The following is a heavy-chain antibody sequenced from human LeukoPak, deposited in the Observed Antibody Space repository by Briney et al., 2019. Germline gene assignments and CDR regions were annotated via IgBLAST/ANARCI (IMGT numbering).Heavy chain of an antibody. J-gene: IGHJ6*04. CDR1: GYTFTSTG. Sequence: ASVKVSCKASGYTFTSTGMSWGRQAPGQGLKWMGWIRAYNGNTNYAQKLLGRVTMTTDTSTSTAYMELRSLRSDDTAVYYCARDSPYGDYEAYYGMDVWGKGTTVTVSS. CDR3: ARDSPYGDYEAYYGMDV. V-gene: IGHV1-18*04. D-gene: IGHD4-17*01. CDR2: IRAYNGNT.